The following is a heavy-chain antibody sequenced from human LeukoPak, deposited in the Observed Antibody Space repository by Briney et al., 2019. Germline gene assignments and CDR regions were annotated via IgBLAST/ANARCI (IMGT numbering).Heavy chain of an antibody. CDR2: ISNVGSST. Sequence: GGSLRLSCAAPGLTLNSFWMHWVRQAPGKGLVWVSRISNVGSSTNYADSVKGRFTISRDNAKNTLYLQMNSLRAEDTAVYYCARDYLGWFDPWGQGTLVTVSS. CDR1: GLTLNSFW. CDR3: ARDYLGWFDP. V-gene: IGHV3-74*01. J-gene: IGHJ5*02.